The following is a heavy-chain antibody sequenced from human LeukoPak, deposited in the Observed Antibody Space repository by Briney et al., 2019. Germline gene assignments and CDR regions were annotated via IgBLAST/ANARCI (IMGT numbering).Heavy chain of an antibody. Sequence: PGGSLRLSCGASGFTFSNYAMHWVRQAPGKGLEWVAVISYDGGVKYFADSVEGRFTISRDNSKNTLYLQMNSLTAEDTAVYYCARDQNRGYSTSSAFDTWGQGTMVTVSS. CDR3: ARDQNRGYSTSSAFDT. V-gene: IGHV3-30*04. CDR2: ISYDGGVK. CDR1: GFTFSNYA. D-gene: IGHD2-21*01. J-gene: IGHJ3*02.